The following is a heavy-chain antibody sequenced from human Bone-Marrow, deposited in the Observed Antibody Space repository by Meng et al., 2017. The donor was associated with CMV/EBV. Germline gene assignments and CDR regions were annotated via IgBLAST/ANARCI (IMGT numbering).Heavy chain of an antibody. Sequence: SETLSLTCTVSGGSISSSSYYWGWIRQPPGKGLEWIGSIYYSGSTYYNPTLRSRVTMSLATSKNQFSLELSSVTAADTALYYCARISSSSRPNFDDWGQGTLVTFSS. D-gene: IGHD6-6*01. V-gene: IGHV4-39*07. J-gene: IGHJ4*02. CDR2: IYYSGST. CDR1: GGSISSSSYY. CDR3: ARISSSSRPNFDD.